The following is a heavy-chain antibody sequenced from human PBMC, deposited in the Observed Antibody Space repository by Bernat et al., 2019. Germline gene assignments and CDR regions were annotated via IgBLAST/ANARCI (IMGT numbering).Heavy chain of an antibody. V-gene: IGHV1-18*01. D-gene: IGHD3-9*01. CDR2: ISAYNGNT. CDR3: ARGEHRHPIRYFGPGHYYYYGMDV. J-gene: IGHJ6*02. Sequence: QVQLVQSGAEVKKPGASVKVSCKASGYTFTSYGISWVRQAPGQGLEWMGWISAYNGNTNYAQKLQGRVTMTTDTSTSTAYMELRSLRSDDTAVYYCARGEHRHPIRYFGPGHYYYYGMDVWGQGNTVTVSS. CDR1: GYTFTSYG.